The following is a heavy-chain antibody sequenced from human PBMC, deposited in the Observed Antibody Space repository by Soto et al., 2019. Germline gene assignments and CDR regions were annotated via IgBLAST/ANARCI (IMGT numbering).Heavy chain of an antibody. J-gene: IGHJ6*02. CDR3: ARDPWYSSSWYIPYYYYGMDV. V-gene: IGHV3-7*01. CDR1: GFTFSSYW. Sequence: GGSLRLSCAASGFTFSSYWMSWVRQAPGKGLEWVANIKQDGSEKYYVDSVKGRFTISRDNAKNSLYLQMNSLRAEDTAVYYCARDPWYSSSWYIPYYYYGMDVWGQGTTVTVSS. D-gene: IGHD6-13*01. CDR2: IKQDGSEK.